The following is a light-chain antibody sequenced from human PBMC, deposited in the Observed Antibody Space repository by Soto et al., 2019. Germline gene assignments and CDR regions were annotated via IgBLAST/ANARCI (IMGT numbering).Light chain of an antibody. V-gene: IGKV4-1*01. CDR3: QQYYSTPWT. CDR2: WAS. J-gene: IGKJ1*01. CDR1: QSVLYSSNNKNY. Sequence: DIVMTQSPDSQAVSLGERATINCKSSQSVLYSSNNKNYLAWYQQKPGQPPKLLIYWASIRESGVPDRFSGSGSGTDFTLTISSLQAEDVAVYYCQQYYSTPWTFGQGTKVEIK.